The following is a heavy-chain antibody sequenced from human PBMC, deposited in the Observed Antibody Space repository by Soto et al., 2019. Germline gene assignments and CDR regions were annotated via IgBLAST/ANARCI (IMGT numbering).Heavy chain of an antibody. CDR3: ARCIAVAGSYYYYGMDV. D-gene: IGHD6-19*01. J-gene: IGHJ6*02. V-gene: IGHV1-69*01. CDR2: IIPIFGTA. Sequence: QVQLVQSGAEVKKPGSSVKVSCKASGGTFSSYAISWVRQAPGQGLEWMGGIIPIFGTANYAQKFQGRVTITADESTNKADMGRSSPRSEDTAVYYCARCIAVAGSYYYYGMDVWGQGTTVTVSS. CDR1: GGTFSSYA.